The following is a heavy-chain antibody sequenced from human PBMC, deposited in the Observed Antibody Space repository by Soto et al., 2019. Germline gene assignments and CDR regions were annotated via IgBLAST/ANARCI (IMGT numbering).Heavy chain of an antibody. CDR3: AGGLYCSSTSCYLRSFDP. CDR1: GGTFSSYA. V-gene: IGHV1-69*13. Sequence: SVKVSCKASGGTFSSYAISWVRQAPGQGLEWMGGIIPIFGTANYAQKFQGRVTITADESTSTAYMELSSLRSEDTAVYYCAGGLYCSSTSCYLRSFDPWGQGTLVTVSS. D-gene: IGHD2-2*01. CDR2: IIPIFGTA. J-gene: IGHJ5*02.